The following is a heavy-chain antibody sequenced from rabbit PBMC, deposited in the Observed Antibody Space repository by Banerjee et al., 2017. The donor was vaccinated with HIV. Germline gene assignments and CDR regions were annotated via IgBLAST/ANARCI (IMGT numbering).Heavy chain of an antibody. CDR1: GFSFSSSYW. CDR2: IYGGGTVST. V-gene: IGHV1S45*01. Sequence: EESGGDLVKPEGSLTLTCAASGFSFSSSYWICWVRQAPGKGLEWIACIYGGGTVSTYYASWAKGRFTISKTSTTTVTLQMTSLTAADTATYFCARKRSYSSGWYYWNLWGPGTLVTVS. D-gene: IGHD4-1*01. CDR3: ARKRSYSSGWYYWNL. J-gene: IGHJ4*01.